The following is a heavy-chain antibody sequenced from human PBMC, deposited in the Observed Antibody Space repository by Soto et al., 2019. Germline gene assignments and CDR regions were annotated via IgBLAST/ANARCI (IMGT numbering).Heavy chain of an antibody. CDR1: V. CDR2: IYWNDDK. J-gene: IGHJ6*01. CDR3: ASHLYSSSWSNSYFYYGIDV. Sequence: VVGWIRQPPGKALDWLALIYWNDDKRYSPSLKSRLTITKDTSKNQVVLTMTNMDPVDTATYYCASHLYSSSWSNSYFYYGIDV. V-gene: IGHV2-5*01. D-gene: IGHD6-13*01.